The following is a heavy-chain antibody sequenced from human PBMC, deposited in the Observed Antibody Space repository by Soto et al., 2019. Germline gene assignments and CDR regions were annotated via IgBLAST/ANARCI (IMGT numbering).Heavy chain of an antibody. Sequence: PGGSRLSCSASGFTFSSYDMHWVRQGTGKGLEWVSAIGTTGDTYYAGSVKGRFTISRENAKNSLYLQMNSLRAGDTAIYFCARAIGPTLFDYWGQGTLVTVSS. CDR2: IGTTGDT. J-gene: IGHJ4*02. V-gene: IGHV3-13*04. CDR1: GFTFSSYD. CDR3: ARAIGPTLFDY. D-gene: IGHD3-22*01.